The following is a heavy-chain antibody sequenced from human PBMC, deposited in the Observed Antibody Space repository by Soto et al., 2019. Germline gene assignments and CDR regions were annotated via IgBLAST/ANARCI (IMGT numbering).Heavy chain of an antibody. J-gene: IGHJ5*02. D-gene: IGHD3-22*01. Sequence: SETLSLTCTVSAGSITTSYWSWIRQPLGKALEWIGYIPYRGSTNYNPSLKSRLTISIDTSKSQISLKLTSMTTADTAVYYCASSGIVGREVNTWFDPWGQGTLVTVSS. V-gene: IGHV4-59*01. CDR3: ASSGIVGREVNTWFDP. CDR2: IPYRGST. CDR1: AGSITTSY.